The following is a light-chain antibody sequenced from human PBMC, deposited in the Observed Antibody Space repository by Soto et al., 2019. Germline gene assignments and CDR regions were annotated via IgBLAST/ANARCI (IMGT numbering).Light chain of an antibody. Sequence: DIQMTQSPSSLSASVGDRVTITCRASQSISSYLNWYQQKPGKAPKLLIYAASSLQSGVPSRFSGSGSGTDFTITISSLQPEDFATYYGHQSYRTPLTFGHGTKVDIK. CDR1: QSISSY. J-gene: IGKJ3*01. CDR3: HQSYRTPLT. CDR2: AAS. V-gene: IGKV1-39*01.